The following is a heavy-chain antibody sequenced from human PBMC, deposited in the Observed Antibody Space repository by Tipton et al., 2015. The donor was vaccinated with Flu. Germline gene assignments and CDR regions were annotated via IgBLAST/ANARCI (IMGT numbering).Heavy chain of an antibody. CDR3: ARGIYISSSWYVGRGDPNKNDY. Sequence: LRLSCIVSGYSISSGYYWGWIRRPPGKGLEWIGSIYHTGSTYYNPSLKSRVTISVDTSKNQFSLKLSSVTAADTAVYYCARGIYISSSWYVGRGDPNKNDYWGQGTLVTVSS. CDR2: IYHTGST. V-gene: IGHV4-38-2*02. J-gene: IGHJ4*02. D-gene: IGHD6-13*01. CDR1: GYSISSGYY.